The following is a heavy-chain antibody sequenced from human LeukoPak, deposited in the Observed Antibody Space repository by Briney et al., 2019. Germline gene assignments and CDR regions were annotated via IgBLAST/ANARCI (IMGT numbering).Heavy chain of an antibody. CDR3: ARDDALVATGSFDY. CDR2: ISAYNGNT. D-gene: IGHD5-12*01. V-gene: IGHV1-18*01. CDR1: GYTFTSYG. J-gene: IGHJ4*02. Sequence: ASVKVSCKASGYTFTSYGISWVRQAPGQGLEWMAWISAYNGNTNYAQKLQGRVTMTTDTSTSTAYMELRSLRSDDTAVYYCARDDALVATGSFDYWGQGTLVTVSS.